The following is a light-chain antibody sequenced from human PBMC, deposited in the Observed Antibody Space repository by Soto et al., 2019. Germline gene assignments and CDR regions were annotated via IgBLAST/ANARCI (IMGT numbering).Light chain of an antibody. CDR3: QQFGSSIT. Sequence: ENVLTQSPGILSLSPGERATLSCRASQSLSSRYLAWYQQRPGQAPRLLIYVTSNRATGIPDRFSGSGSVKVITLTLRRLEPEDCAVYYCQQFGSSITFGQGTRLEIK. V-gene: IGKV3-20*01. CDR1: QSLSSRY. J-gene: IGKJ5*01. CDR2: VTS.